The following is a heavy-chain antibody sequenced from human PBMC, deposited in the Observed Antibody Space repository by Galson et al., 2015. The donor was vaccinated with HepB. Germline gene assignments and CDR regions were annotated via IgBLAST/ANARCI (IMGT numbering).Heavy chain of an antibody. D-gene: IGHD2-2*01. V-gene: IGHV1-69*02. CDR1: GGTFSSYT. CDR3: ASGARYCSSTSCYSRQDYYYYGMDV. Sequence: SVKVSCKASGGTFSSYTISWVRQAPGQGLEWMGRIIPILGIANYAQKFQGRVTITADKFTSTAYMELSSLRCEDTAVYYCASGARYCSSTSCYSRQDYYYYGMDVWVQVTTVTVSS. CDR2: IIPILGIA. J-gene: IGHJ6*02.